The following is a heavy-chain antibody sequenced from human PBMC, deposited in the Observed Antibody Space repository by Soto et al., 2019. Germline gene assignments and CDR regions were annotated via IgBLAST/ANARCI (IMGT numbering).Heavy chain of an antibody. CDR2: ISGSGGST. CDR1: GFTFSSYA. Sequence: GSLRLSCAASGFTFSSYAMSWVRQAPGKGLEWVSAISGSGGSTYYADSVKGRFTISRDNSKNTLYLQMNSLRAEDTAVYYCAKDGYCSGGSCYYGMDVWGQGTTVTVSS. CDR3: AKDGYCSGGSCYYGMDV. D-gene: IGHD2-15*01. J-gene: IGHJ6*02. V-gene: IGHV3-23*01.